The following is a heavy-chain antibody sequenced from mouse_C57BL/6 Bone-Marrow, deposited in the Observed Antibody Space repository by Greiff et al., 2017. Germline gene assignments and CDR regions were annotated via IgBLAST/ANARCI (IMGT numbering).Heavy chain of an antibody. V-gene: IGHV6-6*01. Sequence: EVKVVESGGGLVQPGGSMKLSCAASGFTFSDAWMDWVRQSPEKGLEWVAEIRNKANNHATYYAESVKGRFTISRDDSKSSVYLQMNSLRAEDTGIYYCTRLTTDWYFDVWGTGTTVTVSS. CDR1: GFTFSDAW. D-gene: IGHD1-1*01. CDR2: IRNKANNHAT. J-gene: IGHJ1*03. CDR3: TRLTTDWYFDV.